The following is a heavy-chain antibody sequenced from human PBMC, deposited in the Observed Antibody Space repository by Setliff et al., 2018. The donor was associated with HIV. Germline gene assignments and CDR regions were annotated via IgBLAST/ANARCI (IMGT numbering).Heavy chain of an antibody. Sequence: VASVKVSCKASGGTFSSYAISWVRQAPGQGLEWMGGIIPIFGTANYAQKFQGRVTITADESASTAYMELSSLRSEDTAVYYCAREVGSDQWELTAVYFDYWGQGTLVTVSS. CDR3: AREVGSDQWELTAVYFDY. CDR2: IIPIFGTA. D-gene: IGHD1-26*01. V-gene: IGHV1-69*13. J-gene: IGHJ4*02. CDR1: GGTFSSYA.